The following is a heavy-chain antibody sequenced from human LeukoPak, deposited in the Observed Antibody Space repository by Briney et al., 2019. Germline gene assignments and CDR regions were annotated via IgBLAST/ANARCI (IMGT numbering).Heavy chain of an antibody. CDR1: GYTFTCYY. Sequence: ASVKVSCKASGYTFTCYYMHWVRQAPGQGLEWMGWISAYNGNTNYAQKLQGRVTMTTDTSTSTAYMELRSLRSDDTAVYYCARDSGTYYDILTGYYYYYYMDVWGKGTTVTISS. J-gene: IGHJ6*03. CDR2: ISAYNGNT. V-gene: IGHV1-18*04. CDR3: ARDSGTYYDILTGYYYYYYMDV. D-gene: IGHD3-9*01.